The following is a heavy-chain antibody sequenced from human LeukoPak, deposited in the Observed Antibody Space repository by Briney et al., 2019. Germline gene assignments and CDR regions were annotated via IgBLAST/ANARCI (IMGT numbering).Heavy chain of an antibody. CDR3: FLEYSSSLGYYGMDV. Sequence: GGSLRLSCAASGFTFSSKWMSWVRQAPGKGLEWVANIKYDGSEKYYVDSVKGRFTISRDDAKNSLYLQMNSLRAEDTAVYYCFLEYSSSLGYYGMDVWGQGTTVTVSS. CDR1: GFTFSSKW. V-gene: IGHV3-7*01. D-gene: IGHD6-13*01. J-gene: IGHJ6*02. CDR2: IKYDGSEK.